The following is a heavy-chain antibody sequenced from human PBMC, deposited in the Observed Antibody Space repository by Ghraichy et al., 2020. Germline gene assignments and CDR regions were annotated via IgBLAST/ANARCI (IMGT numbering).Heavy chain of an antibody. Sequence: SETLSLTCTVSGGSISSSSYYWGWIRQPPGKGLEWIGSIYYSGSTYYNPSLKSRVTISVDTSKNQFSLKLSSVTAADTAVYYCARQQSSGWSQPFDYWGQGTLVTVSS. D-gene: IGHD6-19*01. CDR2: IYYSGST. J-gene: IGHJ4*02. CDR1: GGSISSSSYY. CDR3: ARQQSSGWSQPFDY. V-gene: IGHV4-39*07.